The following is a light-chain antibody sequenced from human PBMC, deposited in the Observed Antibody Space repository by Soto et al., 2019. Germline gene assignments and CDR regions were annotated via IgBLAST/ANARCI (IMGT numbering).Light chain of an antibody. J-gene: IGKJ5*01. CDR1: QSVSSSY. Sequence: EIVLTQSPGTLSLSPGERATLSCRSSQSVSSSYLAWYQRKSGQAPRLHIYDTSSRVTGIPDRFSGSGSGTDFTLTISSLQSEDFAVYYCQQYHNRSITFGQGTRLEIK. V-gene: IGKV3-20*01. CDR3: QQYHNRSIT. CDR2: DTS.